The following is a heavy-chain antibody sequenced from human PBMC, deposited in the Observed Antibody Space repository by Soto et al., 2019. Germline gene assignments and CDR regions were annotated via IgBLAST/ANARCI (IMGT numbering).Heavy chain of an antibody. CDR3: AKSLVRGPPAI. J-gene: IGHJ3*02. D-gene: IGHD3-10*01. CDR1: GFTFDDYA. CDR2: ISWNSGSI. V-gene: IGHV3-9*01. Sequence: PGGSLRLSCAAPGFTFDDYAMHWVRQAPGKGLEWVSGISWNSGSIGYADSVKGRFTISRDNAKNSLYLQMNSLRAEDTALYYCAKSLVRGPPAIWGQGTMVTGSS.